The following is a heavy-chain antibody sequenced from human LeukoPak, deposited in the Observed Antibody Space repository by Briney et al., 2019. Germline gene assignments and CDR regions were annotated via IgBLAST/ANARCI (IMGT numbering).Heavy chain of an antibody. CDR3: ARGSARFAFDI. Sequence: NPSETLSLTCTVSGGSISSSSYYWGWIRQTPGKGLEWIGSIYYSGSTYYNPSLKSRVTISVDTSKNQFSLKLSSVTAADTAVYYCARGSARFAFDIWGQGTMVTVSS. CDR2: IYYSGST. D-gene: IGHD6-25*01. CDR1: GGSISSSSYY. V-gene: IGHV4-39*01. J-gene: IGHJ3*02.